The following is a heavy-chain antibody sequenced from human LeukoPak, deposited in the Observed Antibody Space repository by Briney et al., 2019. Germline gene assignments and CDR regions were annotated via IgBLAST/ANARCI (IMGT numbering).Heavy chain of an antibody. CDR3: ARDVSSGWYVVY. Sequence: ASVKVSCKASGYTFTGYYMHWVRQAPGQALEWMGIINPSNNSTRYAEKFQGRISMTSETSTSTVYMTLSSLTSEDTAMYYCARDVSSGWYVVYWGQGTLVTVSS. CDR1: GYTFTGYY. CDR2: INPSNNST. D-gene: IGHD6-19*01. J-gene: IGHJ4*02. V-gene: IGHV1-46*01.